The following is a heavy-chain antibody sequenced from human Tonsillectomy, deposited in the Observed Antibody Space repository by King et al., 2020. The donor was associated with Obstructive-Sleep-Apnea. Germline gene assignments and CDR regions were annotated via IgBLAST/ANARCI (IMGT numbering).Heavy chain of an antibody. CDR3: AKEQSTVGGNGAFDI. CDR1: GFTFSSYA. J-gene: IGHJ3*02. Sequence: VQLVESGGGLVQPGGSLRLSCAASGFTFSSYAISWVRQAPGKGLEWVSAIGGSGSSTYYADSVKGRFTSSRDKSKNTRYLQMNSLRAEDTALYYCAKEQSTVGGNGAFDIWGQGTMVTVSS. V-gene: IGHV3-23*04. CDR2: IGGSGSST. D-gene: IGHD6-19*01.